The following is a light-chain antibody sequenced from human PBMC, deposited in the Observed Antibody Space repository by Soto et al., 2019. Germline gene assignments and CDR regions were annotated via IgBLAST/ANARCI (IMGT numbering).Light chain of an antibody. CDR1: QSISNY. CDR2: ATF. CDR3: QQSYSTPPYT. V-gene: IGKV1-39*01. Sequence: DIPMTQSPSSLSASVGDRVTITCRASQSISNYLNWYQQKPGKAPKLLIYATFSLQSGVPSRFSGSGSGTDFTLTISSLQPEDFATYYCQQSYSTPPYTFGQGTRLDIK. J-gene: IGKJ2*01.